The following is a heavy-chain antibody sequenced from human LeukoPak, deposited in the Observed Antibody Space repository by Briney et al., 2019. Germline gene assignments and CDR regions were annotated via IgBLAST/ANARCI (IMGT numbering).Heavy chain of an antibody. CDR2: IKWDGGST. D-gene: IGHD4-23*01. CDR3: ARDHFSVAVVTPPGY. CDR1: GFTFSSYW. Sequence: PGGSLRLSCAASGFTFSSYWMSWVRQAPGTGLEWVSGIKWDGGSTGYEDTVKGRFTISRDNAKNSLYLQMNSLRAEDTAVYYCARDHFSVAVVTPPGYWGQGTLVTVSS. J-gene: IGHJ4*02. V-gene: IGHV3-20*04.